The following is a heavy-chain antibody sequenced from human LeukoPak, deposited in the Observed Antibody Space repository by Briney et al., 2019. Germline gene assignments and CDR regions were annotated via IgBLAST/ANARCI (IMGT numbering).Heavy chain of an antibody. Sequence: PGGSLRLSCEASGFTFSSYSMIWVRQAPGKGLEWVSYISSSSSTIYYADSVKGRFTISRDNAKNSLYLQMNSLRAEDTAVYYCARDRHRYSYDSSGYPPYWGQGTLVTVSS. CDR3: ARDRHRYSYDSSGYPPY. V-gene: IGHV3-48*01. D-gene: IGHD3-22*01. CDR1: GFTFSSYS. CDR2: ISSSSSTI. J-gene: IGHJ4*02.